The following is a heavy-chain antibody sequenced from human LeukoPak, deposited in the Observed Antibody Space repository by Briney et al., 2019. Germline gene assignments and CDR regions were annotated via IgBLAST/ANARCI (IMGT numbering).Heavy chain of an antibody. V-gene: IGHV5-51*01. CDR2: IYLGSSHT. J-gene: IGHJ5*02. CDR3: ARAQNGDNRFDP. Sequence: GESLKISCKGSGYSFTSYWIGWVRQMPGKGLEWMGIIYLGSSHTIYNPPFQGQVTISADRSINTAYLRWSSLKASGSAIYYCARAQNGDNRFDPWGQGTLVTVSS. CDR1: GYSFTSYW. D-gene: IGHD4-17*01.